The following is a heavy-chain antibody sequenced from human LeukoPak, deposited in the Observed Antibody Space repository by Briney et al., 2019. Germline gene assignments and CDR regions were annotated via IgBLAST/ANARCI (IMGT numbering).Heavy chain of an antibody. J-gene: IGHJ4*02. D-gene: IGHD5-24*01. V-gene: IGHV4-39*07. CDR2: IYYSGST. CDR1: GGSISSYY. CDR3: ARDRRRDGYNFDY. Sequence: SETLSLTCTVSGGSISSYYWDWIRQPPGKGLEWIGSIYYSGSTSYSPSLKSRVTISVDTSKNQFSLKLSSVTAADTAVYYCARDRRRDGYNFDYWGQGTLVTVSS.